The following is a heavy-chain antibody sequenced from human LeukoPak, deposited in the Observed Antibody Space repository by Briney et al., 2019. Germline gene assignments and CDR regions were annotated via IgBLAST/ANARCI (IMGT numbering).Heavy chain of an antibody. J-gene: IGHJ6*03. D-gene: IGHD2-21*01. CDR2: IYPTGNT. CDR1: GGAIISYY. Sequence: PSETLSLTCSVCGGAIISYYWSWIRQPAGKGPEWIGRIYPTGNTDYNPSLKTRVTMSTDLSKKQFSLRLRSVTAADTAVYYCARLKFYDTTGYSPGYYMDVWGKGTAVTVSS. CDR3: ARLKFYDTTGYSPGYYMDV. V-gene: IGHV4-4*07.